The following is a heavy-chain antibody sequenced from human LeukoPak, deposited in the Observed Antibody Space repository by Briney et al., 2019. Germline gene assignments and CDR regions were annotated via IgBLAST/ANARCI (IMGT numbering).Heavy chain of an antibody. Sequence: LPGGSLRLSCAASGFTFSSYGMHWVRQAPGKGLEWVAVISYDGSNKYYVDSVKGRFTISRDNSKNTLYLQMNSLRPEDTAVYYCARDSDYSGSYPSFDYWGQGTLVTVSS. CDR3: ARDSDYSGSYPSFDY. V-gene: IGHV3-30*03. J-gene: IGHJ4*02. D-gene: IGHD1-26*01. CDR2: ISYDGSNK. CDR1: GFTFSSYG.